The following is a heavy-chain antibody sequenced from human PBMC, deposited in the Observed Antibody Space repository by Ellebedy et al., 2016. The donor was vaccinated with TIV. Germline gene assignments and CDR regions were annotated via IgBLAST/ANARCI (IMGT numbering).Heavy chain of an antibody. Sequence: MPSETLSLTCTVSGGSISSSSYYWGWIRQPPGKGLEWNGSIYYGGSTYYNPSLKSRVTISLDTSKNQFSLKLSSVTAADTAVYYCARGSGKQLWFSEYKWFDPWGQGTLVIVSS. CDR2: IYYGGST. CDR3: ARGSGKQLWFSEYKWFDP. CDR1: GGSISSSSYY. D-gene: IGHD5-18*01. J-gene: IGHJ5*02. V-gene: IGHV4-39*01.